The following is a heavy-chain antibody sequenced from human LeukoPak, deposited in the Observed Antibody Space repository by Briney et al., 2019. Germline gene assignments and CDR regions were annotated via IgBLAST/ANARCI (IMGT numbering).Heavy chain of an antibody. D-gene: IGHD5-18*01. V-gene: IGHV4-4*07. CDR1: GVSIQSYW. J-gene: IGHJ4*02. CDR3: ARSGYTISAYHSDF. Sequence: SETLSLTCDVSGVSIQSYWWSWVRKPAGKGLEWIGRIYTTGRTNYSPSFQSRVTMSIDVSSNQFSLTLRSVTAADTAVYYCARSGYTISAYHSDFWGQGAPVSVSS. CDR2: IYTTGRT.